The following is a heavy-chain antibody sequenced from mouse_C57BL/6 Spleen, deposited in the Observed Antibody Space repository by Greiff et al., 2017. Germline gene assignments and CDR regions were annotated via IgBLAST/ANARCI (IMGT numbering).Heavy chain of an antibody. CDR3: ARDEDAGTGAMDY. CDR1: GFTFSDFY. CDR2: SRNKANDYTT. J-gene: IGHJ4*01. D-gene: IGHD3-3*01. V-gene: IGHV7-1*01. Sequence: EVMLVESGGGLVQSGRSLRLSCATSGFTFSDFYMEWVRQAPGKGLEWIAASRNKANDYTTEYSASVKGRFIVSRDTSQSILYLQMNALRAEDTAIYYCARDEDAGTGAMDYWGQGTSVTVSS.